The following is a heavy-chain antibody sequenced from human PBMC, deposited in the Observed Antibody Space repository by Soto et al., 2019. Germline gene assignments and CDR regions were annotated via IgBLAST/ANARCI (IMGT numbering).Heavy chain of an antibody. D-gene: IGHD3-10*01. V-gene: IGHV1-18*01. CDR1: GYTFTNYG. Sequence: QVQLVESGAEVKKPGASVKVSYKASGYTFTNYGISWVRQAPGQGLEWMGWISAYNGNTNYAQKLQGRVTMTTDTSTSTAYMELRSLRSDDTAVYYCVTYYYGSGSQDYYGMDVWGQGTTVTVSS. J-gene: IGHJ6*02. CDR2: ISAYNGNT. CDR3: VTYYYGSGSQDYYGMDV.